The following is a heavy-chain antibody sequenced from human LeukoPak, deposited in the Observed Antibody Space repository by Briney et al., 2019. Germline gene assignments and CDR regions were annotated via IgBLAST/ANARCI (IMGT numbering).Heavy chain of an antibody. Sequence: PGGSLRHSCAAAGLTFSDYWITWVRQAPGKGLEWVANIKQDGSAKYYVDSVQGRFTISRDNAKNSLYLQMNSLRAEDTAIYYCVRQYNSSWLQFFDYWVQGTVVTVSS. D-gene: IGHD6-13*01. J-gene: IGHJ4*02. CDR2: IKQDGSAK. CDR1: GLTFSDYW. V-gene: IGHV3-7*04. CDR3: VRQYNSSWLQFFDY.